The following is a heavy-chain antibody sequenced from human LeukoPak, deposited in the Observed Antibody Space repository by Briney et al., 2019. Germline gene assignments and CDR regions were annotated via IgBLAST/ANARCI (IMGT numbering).Heavy chain of an antibody. CDR1: GGSISSGGYY. Sequence: SETLSLTCTVSGGSISSGGYYWSWIRQHPGKGLEWIGYIYYSGSTYYNPSLKSRVTISVDTSKNQFSLKLSSVTAADTAVYYCARAPRPIRQGLTAPPTWFDPWGQGTLVTVSS. CDR2: IYYSGST. V-gene: IGHV4-31*03. D-gene: IGHD2-2*02. CDR3: ARAPRPIRQGLTAPPTWFDP. J-gene: IGHJ5*02.